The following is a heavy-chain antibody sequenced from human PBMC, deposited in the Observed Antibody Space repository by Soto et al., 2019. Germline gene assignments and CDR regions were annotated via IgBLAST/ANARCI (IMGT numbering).Heavy chain of an antibody. CDR2: IDPTKGNT. CDR3: AREMGGEYCGGGSCYSGLY. V-gene: IGHV1-3*01. Sequence: ASVKVSCKASGYTFIRYSIHWVRQAPGQGLEWMGWIDPTKGNTKYSQTLQGRVTITRDTSASTAYMELTSRRSEDTAIYYCAREMGGEYCGGGSCYSGLYWGKGRLVTVSS. J-gene: IGHJ4*02. D-gene: IGHD2-15*01. CDR1: GYTFIRYS.